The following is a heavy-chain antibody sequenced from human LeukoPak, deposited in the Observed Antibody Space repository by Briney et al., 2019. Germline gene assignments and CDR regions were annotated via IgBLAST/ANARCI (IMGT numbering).Heavy chain of an antibody. V-gene: IGHV3-21*01. D-gene: IGHD2-21*01. CDR1: GFTFSSYS. Sequence: GGSLTLSCAASGFTFSSYSMNWVRQAPGKGLEWVSSISSSSSYIYYADSVKGRFTISRDNAKNSLYLQMNSLRAEDTAVYYCARDRFPYLPFDYWGQGTLVTVSS. J-gene: IGHJ4*02. CDR2: ISSSSSYI. CDR3: ARDRFPYLPFDY.